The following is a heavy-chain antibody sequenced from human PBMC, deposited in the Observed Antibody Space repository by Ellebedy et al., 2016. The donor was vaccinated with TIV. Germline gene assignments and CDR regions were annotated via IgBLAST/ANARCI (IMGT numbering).Heavy chain of an antibody. Sequence: ESLKISCAASGFTLSRYSMNLVRQPPGKGLGRDGSIFYSGSTNYNPSLLSRVTMSVDTSKNQFSLKLRSLTAADTAVYYCARTYYYDSRAYPLFNYWGQGTLVTVSS. CDR1: GFTLSRYS. CDR3: ARTYYYDSRAYPLFNY. CDR2: IFYSGST. J-gene: IGHJ4*02. D-gene: IGHD3-22*01. V-gene: IGHV4-59*08.